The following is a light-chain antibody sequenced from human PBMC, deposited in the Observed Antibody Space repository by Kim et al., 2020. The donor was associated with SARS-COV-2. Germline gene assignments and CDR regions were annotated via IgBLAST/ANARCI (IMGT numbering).Light chain of an antibody. CDR3: QQYNSYSPALT. Sequence: VGDRVTITCRASQSISSWLAWYQQKPGKAPKLLIYDASSLESGVPSRFSGSGPGTEFTLTISSLQPDDFATYYCQQYNSYSPALTFGGGTKVDIK. CDR1: QSISSW. J-gene: IGKJ4*01. V-gene: IGKV1-5*01. CDR2: DAS.